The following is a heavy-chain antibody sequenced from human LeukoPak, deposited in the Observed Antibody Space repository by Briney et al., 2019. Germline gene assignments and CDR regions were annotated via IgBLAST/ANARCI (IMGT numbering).Heavy chain of an antibody. CDR2: IKQDGSEK. J-gene: IGHJ4*02. CDR3: ARALITIFGVVIFDY. D-gene: IGHD3-3*01. Sequence: GGSLRLSCAASGFTFSSYWMSWVRQAPGKGLEWVANIKQDGSEKYYVDSVKGRFTISRDNAKNSLYLQMNSLRAEDTAVYHCARALITIFGVVIFDYWGQGTLVTVSS. CDR1: GFTFSSYW. V-gene: IGHV3-7*01.